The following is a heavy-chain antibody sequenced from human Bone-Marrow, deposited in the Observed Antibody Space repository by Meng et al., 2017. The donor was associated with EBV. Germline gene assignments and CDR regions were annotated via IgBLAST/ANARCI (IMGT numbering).Heavy chain of an antibody. J-gene: IGHJ4*02. V-gene: IGHV4-4*02. CDR3: ASLAAAGPPFDY. D-gene: IGHD6-13*01. Sequence: QVQLPESVPGLMNPSGTASLTCAVPGGSISSSNWWSWVRQPPGKGLEWIGEIYHSGSTNYNPSLKSRVTISVDKSKNQFSLKLSSVTAADTAVYYCASLAAAGPPFDYWGQGTLVTVSS. CDR2: IYHSGST. CDR1: GGSISSSNW.